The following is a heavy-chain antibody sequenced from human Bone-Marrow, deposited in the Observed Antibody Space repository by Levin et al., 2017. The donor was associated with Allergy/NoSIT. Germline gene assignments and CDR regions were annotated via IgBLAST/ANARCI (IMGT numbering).Heavy chain of an antibody. D-gene: IGHD2-21*01. J-gene: IGHJ4*02. Sequence: QLGESLKISCAASGFTFSVYGMHWVRQAPGKGLEWVAFTWYDGSKTYYLDSVKGRFTISRDNSENTLHLQMNNLRAEDTAVYFCARDSHISSQLDYWGQGTLVSVSS. CDR3: ARDSHISSQLDY. V-gene: IGHV3-33*01. CDR1: GFTFSVYG. CDR2: TWYDGSKT.